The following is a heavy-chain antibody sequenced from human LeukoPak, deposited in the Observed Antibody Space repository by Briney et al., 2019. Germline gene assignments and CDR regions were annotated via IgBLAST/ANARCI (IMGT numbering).Heavy chain of an antibody. CDR2: IESSTDGGTT. J-gene: IGHJ4*02. Sequence: GGSLRLSCAASGPTFRNAFMNWVRQAPGKGLEWVGRIESSTDGGTTDYAAPVKGRFTMSRDDSKNTLYLQMNNVKTEDTGVYYCTTSPGISVFGVVTDYWGQGTLVIVSS. CDR1: GPTFRNAF. D-gene: IGHD3-3*01. V-gene: IGHV3-15*04. CDR3: TTSPGISVFGVVTDY.